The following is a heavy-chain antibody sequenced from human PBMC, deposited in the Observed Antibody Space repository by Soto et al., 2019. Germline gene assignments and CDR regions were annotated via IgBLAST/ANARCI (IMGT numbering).Heavy chain of an antibody. V-gene: IGHV3-23*01. D-gene: IGHD2-21*02. CDR2: ISGSGGST. Sequence: GGSLRLSCAASGFTFSSYAMSWVRQAPGKGLEWVSAISGSGGSTYYADSVKGRFTISRDNSKNTLYLQMNSLRAEDTAVYYCAIDNCGGDCFFGAFDIWCQGTMLTVSS. CDR1: GFTFSSYA. J-gene: IGHJ3*02. CDR3: AIDNCGGDCFFGAFDI.